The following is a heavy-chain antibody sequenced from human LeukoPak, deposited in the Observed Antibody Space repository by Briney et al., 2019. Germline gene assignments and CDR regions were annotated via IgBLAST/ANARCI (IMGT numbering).Heavy chain of an antibody. Sequence: SGMSLRLSCAASGFTFSLFGMHWVRQAPGKGLEWVAVIWNDARTTYYADSVKDRFTISRDDSKNMLFLQMNSLRAEDTAVYYCARDLSPDTAAGKYYFDFCGQGALVTVSS. CDR3: ARDLSPDTAAGKYYFDF. CDR2: IWNDARTT. J-gene: IGHJ4*02. D-gene: IGHD6-13*01. V-gene: IGHV3-33*01. CDR1: GFTFSLFG.